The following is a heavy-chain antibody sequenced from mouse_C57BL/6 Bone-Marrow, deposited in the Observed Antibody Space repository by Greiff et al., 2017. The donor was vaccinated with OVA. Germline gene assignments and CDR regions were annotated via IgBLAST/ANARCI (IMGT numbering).Heavy chain of an antibody. D-gene: IGHD1-1*01. CDR2: INPNNGGT. V-gene: IGHV1-18*01. Sequence: VQLQQSGPELVKPGASVKIPCKASGYTFTDYNMDWVKQSHGKSLEWIGDINPNNGGTIYNQKFKGKATLTVDKSSSTAYMELRSLTSEDTAVYYCARREFITTVVAPPYAMDYWGQGTSVTVSS. J-gene: IGHJ4*01. CDR1: GYTFTDYN. CDR3: ARREFITTVVAPPYAMDY.